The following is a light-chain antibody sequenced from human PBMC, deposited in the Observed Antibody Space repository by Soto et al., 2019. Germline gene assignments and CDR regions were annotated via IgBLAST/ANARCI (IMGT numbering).Light chain of an antibody. J-gene: IGLJ1*01. Sequence: QSVLTQPRSVAGSPGQSVTISCTGSNSDVGAYDYVSWYQLCPGKAPKLLIYDVTQRPSGVPGRFSGSKSDNTASLTISDLQAEDEGDYHCSSYAGSQSSNVFGAGTKVTVL. CDR3: SSYAGSQSSNV. CDR1: NSDVGAYDY. CDR2: DVT. V-gene: IGLV2-11*01.